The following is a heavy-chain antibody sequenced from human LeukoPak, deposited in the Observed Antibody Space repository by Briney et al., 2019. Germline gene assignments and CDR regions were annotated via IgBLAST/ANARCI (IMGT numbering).Heavy chain of an antibody. CDR2: ISSSSYI. CDR1: GFTFSSYS. V-gene: IGHV3-21*01. J-gene: IGHJ4*02. Sequence: GGSLRLSCAASGFTFSSYSMNWDRQAPGKGLEWVSSISSSSYIYYADSVKGRFTISRDNAKNSLYLQMNSLRAEDTAVYYCARSVWPHWGQGTLVTVSS. D-gene: IGHD2-8*01. CDR3: ARSVWPH.